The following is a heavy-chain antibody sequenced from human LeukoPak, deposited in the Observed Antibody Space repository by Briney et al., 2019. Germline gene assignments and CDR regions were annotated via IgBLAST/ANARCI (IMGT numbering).Heavy chain of an antibody. CDR2: INSDGSIT. CDR3: ACTSRPIDA. D-gene: IGHD2-8*01. CDR1: GFTFSTYW. V-gene: IGHV3-74*01. Sequence: PGGSLRLSCAGSGFTFSTYWMHWVRQAPGKGVVWVSRINSDGSITSYADSVKGRFTISRENAKNTLYLEIKSLRAEDTAVYYCACTSRPIDAWGQGTLVPVSS. J-gene: IGHJ5*02.